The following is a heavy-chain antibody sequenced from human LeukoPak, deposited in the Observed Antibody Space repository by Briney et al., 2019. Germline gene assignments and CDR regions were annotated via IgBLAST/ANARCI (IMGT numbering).Heavy chain of an antibody. J-gene: IGHJ6*03. V-gene: IGHV4-39*07. D-gene: IGHD6-6*01. Sequence: PETLSLTCTVSGGSISSSSYYWGWIRQPPGKGLEWIGSIYYSGSTYYNPSLKSRVTISVDTSKNQFSLKLSSVTAADTAVYYCARVGSSSFHYYMDVWGKGTTVTVSS. CDR1: GGSISSSSYY. CDR2: IYYSGST. CDR3: ARVGSSSFHYYMDV.